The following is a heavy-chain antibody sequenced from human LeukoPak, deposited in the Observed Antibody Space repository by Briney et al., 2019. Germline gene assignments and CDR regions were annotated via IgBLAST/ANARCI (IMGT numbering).Heavy chain of an antibody. CDR2: FDPEDGET. CDR3: ARSIPLWKELRRDWFDP. CDR1: GYTLTELS. D-gene: IGHD3-16*01. V-gene: IGHV1-24*01. J-gene: IGHJ5*02. Sequence: ASVKVSCKVSGYTLTELSMHWVRQAPGKGLEWMGGFDPEDGETIYAQRFQGRVTITRNTSISTAYMELSSLSSEDTAVYYCARSIPLWKELRRDWFDPWGQGTQVTVSS.